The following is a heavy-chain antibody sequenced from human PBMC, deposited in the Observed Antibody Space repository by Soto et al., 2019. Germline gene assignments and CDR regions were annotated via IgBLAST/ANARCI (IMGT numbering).Heavy chain of an antibody. D-gene: IGHD3-22*01. CDR1: GGSISSSSYY. Sequence: SETLSLTCTVSGGSISSSSYYWGWIRQPPGKGLEWIGSIYYSGSTYYNPSLKSRVTISVDTSKKQFFLKLSSVTAADTAVYYCARINPYSSGYYLCYFDYWGQGTLVTVSS. CDR2: IYYSGST. J-gene: IGHJ4*02. V-gene: IGHV4-39*01. CDR3: ARINPYSSGYYLCYFDY.